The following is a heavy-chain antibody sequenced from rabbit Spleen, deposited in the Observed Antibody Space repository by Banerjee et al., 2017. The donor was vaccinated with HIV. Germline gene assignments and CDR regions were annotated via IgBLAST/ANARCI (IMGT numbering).Heavy chain of an antibody. D-gene: IGHD4-1*01. CDR2: IDTGDGDT. CDR3: VREVAAKFNL. J-gene: IGHJ4*01. Sequence: QEQLVESGGGLVKPGGTLTLTCTASRFSFSSIFWICWVRQAPGKGLEWIACIDTGDGDTYYANWAKGRFTISSHNAQNTLYLQLNSLTAADTATYFCVREVAAKFNLWGPGTLVTVS. V-gene: IGHV1S45*01. CDR1: RFSFSSIFW.